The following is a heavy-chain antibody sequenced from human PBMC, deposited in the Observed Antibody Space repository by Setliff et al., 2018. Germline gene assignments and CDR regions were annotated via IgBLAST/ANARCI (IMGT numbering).Heavy chain of an antibody. D-gene: IGHD5-12*01. CDR3: ARQVEMATIAFDV. CDR1: GGSISSSSYY. CDR2: VYYSGSI. Sequence: SETLSLTCTVSGGSISSSSYYWGWFRQPPGMRPEWIGTVYYSGSIYYNPSLKSRVTLFVDTSKDQFSLRLTSMTAADTAVYYCARQVEMATIAFDVWGQGTMVTVSS. V-gene: IGHV4-39*01. J-gene: IGHJ3*01.